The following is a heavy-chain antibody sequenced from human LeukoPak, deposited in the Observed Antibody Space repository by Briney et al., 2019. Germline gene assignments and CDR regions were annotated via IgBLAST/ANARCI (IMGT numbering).Heavy chain of an antibody. J-gene: IGHJ4*02. CDR1: GYTFTSYG. V-gene: IGHV1-69*04. CDR2: IIPILGIA. CDR3: ARRGVGATSSFDY. Sequence: GASVKVSCKASGYTFTSYGISWVRQAPGQGLEWMGRIIPILGIANYAQKFQGRVTITADKSTSTAYMELSSLRSEDTAVYYCARRGVGATSSFDYWGQGTLVTVSS. D-gene: IGHD1-26*01.